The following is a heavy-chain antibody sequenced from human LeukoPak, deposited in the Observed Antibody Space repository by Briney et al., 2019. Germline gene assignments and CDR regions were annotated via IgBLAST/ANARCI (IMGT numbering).Heavy chain of an antibody. CDR1: GFTFSTYW. CDR3: ARSRSGHPPGY. D-gene: IGHD2-15*01. J-gene: IGHJ4*02. Sequence: PGGSLRLSCAASGFTFSTYWMHWVRQAPGKGLVWVSRINSDGRSTSYADSVKGRFTISRDNAKNTLYLQMNSLRDEDTAVYCCARSRSGHPPGYWGQGTLVTVSS. V-gene: IGHV3-74*01. CDR2: INSDGRST.